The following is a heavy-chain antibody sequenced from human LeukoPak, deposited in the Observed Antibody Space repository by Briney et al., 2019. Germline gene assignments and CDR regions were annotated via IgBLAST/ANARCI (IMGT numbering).Heavy chain of an antibody. CDR2: ISAYNGNT. V-gene: IGHV1-18*01. Sequence: ASVKDSCKASGYTFTSYGISWVRQAPGQGLDWMGWISAYNGNTNYAQKLQGRVTMTTDTSTSTAYMELRSLRSDDTAVYYCARDCDSSGYYYAGYWGQGTLVTVSS. CDR3: ARDCDSSGYYYAGY. D-gene: IGHD3-22*01. J-gene: IGHJ4*02. CDR1: GYTFTSYG.